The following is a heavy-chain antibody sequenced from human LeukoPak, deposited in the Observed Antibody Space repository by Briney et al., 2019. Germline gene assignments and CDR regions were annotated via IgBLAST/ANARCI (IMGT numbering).Heavy chain of an antibody. V-gene: IGHV1-69*04. J-gene: IGHJ4*02. CDR3: ARDARHSGYDATDY. Sequence: GASVKVSCKASGGTFSSYAISWVRQAPGQGLEWMGRIIPILGIANYAQKFQGRVTITADKSTSTAYMELSSLRSEDTAVYYCARDARHSGYDATDYWGQGTLVTVSS. CDR2: IIPILGIA. D-gene: IGHD5-12*01. CDR1: GGTFSSYA.